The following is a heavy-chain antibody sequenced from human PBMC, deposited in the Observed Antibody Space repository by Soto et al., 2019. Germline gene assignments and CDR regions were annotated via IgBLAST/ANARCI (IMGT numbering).Heavy chain of an antibody. CDR2: ISGSGGST. V-gene: IGHV3-23*01. D-gene: IGHD2-2*03. CDR3: AKGLDIVVVPAAMHFDY. CDR1: GFTFSSYA. Sequence: EVQLLESGGGLVQPGGSLSLSCAAPGFTFSSYAMTWVRQAPGKGLEWVSAISGSGGSTYYADSVKGRFTISRDNSKNTLYLQMNSLRAEDTAVYYCAKGLDIVVVPAAMHFDYWGQGTLVTVSS. J-gene: IGHJ4*02.